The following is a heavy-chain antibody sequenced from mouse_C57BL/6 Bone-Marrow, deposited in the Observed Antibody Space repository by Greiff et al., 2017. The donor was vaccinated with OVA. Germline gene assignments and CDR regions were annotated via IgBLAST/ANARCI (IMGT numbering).Heavy chain of an antibody. Sequence: EVMLVESGGGLVQPGGSLKLSCAASGFTFSDYGMAWVRQAPRKGPEWVAFISNLAYSIYYADTVTGRFTISRENAKTTLYLEMSSLRSEDKAMYYCARYDYGYYAMDYWGQGTSVTVSS. CDR1: GFTFSDYG. CDR3: ARYDYGYYAMDY. CDR2: ISNLAYSI. J-gene: IGHJ4*01. V-gene: IGHV5-15*01. D-gene: IGHD2-4*01.